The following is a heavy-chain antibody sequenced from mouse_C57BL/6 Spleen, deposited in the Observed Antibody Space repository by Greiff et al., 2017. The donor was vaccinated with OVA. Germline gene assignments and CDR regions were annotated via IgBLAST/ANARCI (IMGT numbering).Heavy chain of an antibody. D-gene: IGHD4-1*01. CDR1: GYTFTSYW. CDR3: ARSVNWDGYFDV. CDR2: IDPSDSYT. V-gene: IGHV1-69*01. Sequence: VQLQQPGAELVMPGASVKLSCKASGYTFTSYWMHWVKQRPGQGLEWIGEIDPSDSYTNYNQKFKGKSTLTVDKSSSTAYMQLSSLTSEDSAVYYCARSVNWDGYFDVWGTGTTVTVSS. J-gene: IGHJ1*03.